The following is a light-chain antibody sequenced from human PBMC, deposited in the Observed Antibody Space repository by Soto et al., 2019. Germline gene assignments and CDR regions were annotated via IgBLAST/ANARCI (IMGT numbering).Light chain of an antibody. CDR3: QQYGSSPRP. V-gene: IGKV3-20*01. CDR1: QSIASSD. Sequence: VLSLSPGTRCCSRWGIATLSFRASQSIASSDLAWYQQTPGQAPRLVVYGASSRATGIPDRFSGSGSGTDFTLTISRLEPEDFAVYYCQQYGSSPRPFGQGTKVDIK. CDR2: GAS. J-gene: IGKJ1*01.